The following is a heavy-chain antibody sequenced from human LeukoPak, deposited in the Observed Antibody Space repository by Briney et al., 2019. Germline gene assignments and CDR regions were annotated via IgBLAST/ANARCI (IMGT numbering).Heavy chain of an antibody. D-gene: IGHD3-22*01. Sequence: PGGSLRLSCAASRFSFTSHWMSWVRQAPGKGLEWVAVIWYDGSNKYYADSVKGRFTISRDNSKNTLYLQMNSLRAEDTAVYYCARDAYDSSGLDYWGQGTLVTVSS. V-gene: IGHV3-33*08. J-gene: IGHJ4*02. CDR3: ARDAYDSSGLDY. CDR1: RFSFTSHW. CDR2: IWYDGSNK.